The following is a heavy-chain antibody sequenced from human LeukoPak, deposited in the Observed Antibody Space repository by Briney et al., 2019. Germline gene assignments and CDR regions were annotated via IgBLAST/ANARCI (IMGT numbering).Heavy chain of an antibody. CDR1: GFTFGDYA. Sequence: PGGSLRLSCTASGFTFGDYAMSWVRQAPGKGLEWVGFIRSKAYGGTTEYAASVKGRFTISGDDSKSIAYLQMNSLKTEDTAVYYCTRDQDGIVVVPAPDYWGQGTLVTVSS. D-gene: IGHD2-2*01. CDR2: IRSKAYGGTT. CDR3: TRDQDGIVVVPAPDY. J-gene: IGHJ4*02. V-gene: IGHV3-49*04.